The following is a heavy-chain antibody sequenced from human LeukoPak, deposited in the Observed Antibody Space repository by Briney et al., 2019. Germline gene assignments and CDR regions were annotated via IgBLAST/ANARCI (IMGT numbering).Heavy chain of an antibody. Sequence: PGRSLRLSCAASGFTFSSYAMHWVCQAPGKGLEWVAVISYDGSNKYYADSVKGRFTISRDNSKSTLYLQMNSLRVEDTAVYYCASDREDTANLHCFDYWGQGTLVTVSS. J-gene: IGHJ4*02. CDR3: ASDREDTANLHCFDY. CDR2: ISYDGSNK. D-gene: IGHD5-18*01. CDR1: GFTFSSYA. V-gene: IGHV3-30-3*01.